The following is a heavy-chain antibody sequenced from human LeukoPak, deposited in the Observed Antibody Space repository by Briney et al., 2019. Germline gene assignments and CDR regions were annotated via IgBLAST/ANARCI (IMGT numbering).Heavy chain of an antibody. J-gene: IGHJ6*03. Sequence: SQTLSLTCTVSGGSISSGGYYWSWIRQPPGKGLEWIGYIYHSGSTYYNPSLKSRVTISVDRSKNQFSLKLSSVTAADTAVYYCASYGDYAGSYYYYMDVWGKGTTVTVSS. V-gene: IGHV4-30-2*01. CDR1: GGSISSGGYY. CDR3: ASYGDYAGSYYYYMDV. D-gene: IGHD4-17*01. CDR2: IYHSGST.